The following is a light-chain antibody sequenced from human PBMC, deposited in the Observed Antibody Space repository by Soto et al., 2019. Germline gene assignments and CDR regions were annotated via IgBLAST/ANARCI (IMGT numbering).Light chain of an antibody. V-gene: IGKV1-39*01. CDR3: QQSYGTPIT. Sequence: IELTHSPPSLSASVGDRVTITCRASQGISSYLAWYQQKPGKAPKLLIYAASTLQSGVPSRSSGSGSGTDFTLTITSLQPEDFATYYCQQSYGTPITVGQGTRLETK. CDR1: QGISSY. CDR2: AAS. J-gene: IGKJ5*01.